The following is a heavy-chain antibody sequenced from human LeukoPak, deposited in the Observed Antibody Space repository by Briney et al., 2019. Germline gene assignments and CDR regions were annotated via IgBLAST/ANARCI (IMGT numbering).Heavy chain of an antibody. V-gene: IGHV4-59*08. CDR2: IYYSGST. CDR3: ARTAYCGGDCYLRPYYYYYMDV. D-gene: IGHD2-21*02. J-gene: IGHJ6*03. Sequence: PSETLSLTCTVSGGSISSYYWSWIRQPPGKGLEWIGYIYYSGSTNYNPSLKSRVTISVDTSKNQFSLKLSSVTAADTAVYYCARTAYCGGDCYLRPYYYYYMDVWGKGTTVTVSS. CDR1: GGSISSYY.